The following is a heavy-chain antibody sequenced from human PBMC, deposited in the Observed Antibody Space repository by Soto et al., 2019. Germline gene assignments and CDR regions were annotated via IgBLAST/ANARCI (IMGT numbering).Heavy chain of an antibody. J-gene: IGHJ4*02. CDR1: GGSISSGGYS. CDR2: IYHSGST. Sequence: SETLSLTCAVSGGSISSGGYSWSWIRQPLGKGLEWIGYIYHSGSTYYNPSLKSRVTISVDRSKNHFSLKLISVTAADTAVYFCAREGNLGRWIQPLDSWGQGTLVTVSS. V-gene: IGHV4-30-2*01. CDR3: AREGNLGRWIQPLDS. D-gene: IGHD2-2*03.